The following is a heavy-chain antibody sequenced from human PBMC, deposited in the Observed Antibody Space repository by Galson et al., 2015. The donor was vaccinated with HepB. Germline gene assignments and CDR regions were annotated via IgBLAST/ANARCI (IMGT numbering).Heavy chain of an antibody. Sequence: SLRLSCAASGFTFSSYGMHWVRQAPGKGLEWVAVIWYDGSNKYYADSVKGRFTISRDNSKNTLYLQMNSLRAEDTAVYYCARDRYDRGYYYYYYYMDVWGKGTTVTVSS. J-gene: IGHJ6*03. D-gene: IGHD3-16*01. V-gene: IGHV3-33*01. CDR3: ARDRYDRGYYYYYYYMDV. CDR2: IWYDGSNK. CDR1: GFTFSSYG.